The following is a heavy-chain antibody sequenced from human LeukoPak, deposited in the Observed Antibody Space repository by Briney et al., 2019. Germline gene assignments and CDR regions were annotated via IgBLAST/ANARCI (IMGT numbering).Heavy chain of an antibody. CDR3: ARGLAYSSSPDFDY. CDR2: INHSGST. J-gene: IGHJ4*02. CDR1: GGSFSGYY. Sequence: SETLSLTCAVYGGSFSGYYWSWIRQPPGKGLEWIGEINHSGSTNYNPSLKSRVTTSVDTSKNQFSLKLSSVTAADTAVYYCARGLAYSSSPDFDYWGQGTLVTVSS. D-gene: IGHD6-6*01. V-gene: IGHV4-34*01.